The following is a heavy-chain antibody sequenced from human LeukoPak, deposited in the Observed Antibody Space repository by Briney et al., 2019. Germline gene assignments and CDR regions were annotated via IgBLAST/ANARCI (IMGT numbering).Heavy chain of an antibody. Sequence: ASVKVSCKASGYTFTGYYMHWVRQAPGQGLEWMGWINPNRGGTNYAQKFQGRVTMTRDTSISTAYMELSSLRSEDTAVYYCARDSGRWLQPYYFDYWGQGTLVTVSS. CDR1: GYTFTGYY. CDR2: INPNRGGT. CDR3: ARDSGRWLQPYYFDY. J-gene: IGHJ4*02. V-gene: IGHV1-2*02. D-gene: IGHD5-24*01.